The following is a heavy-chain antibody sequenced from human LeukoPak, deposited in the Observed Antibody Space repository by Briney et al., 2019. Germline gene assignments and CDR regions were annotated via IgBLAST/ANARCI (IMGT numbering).Heavy chain of an antibody. CDR2: INPNSGGT. V-gene: IGHV1-2*06. Sequence: ASVKVSCKASGYTLTAYYLHWVRQAPGQGLEWMGRINPNSGGTTYAQKFQGRVTMTRDTSIGAAYMELSSLRSDDTAVYYCARPHYESSGLYVDAFDIWGQGTMVTVSS. J-gene: IGHJ3*02. CDR3: ARPHYESSGLYVDAFDI. D-gene: IGHD3-22*01. CDR1: GYTLTAYY.